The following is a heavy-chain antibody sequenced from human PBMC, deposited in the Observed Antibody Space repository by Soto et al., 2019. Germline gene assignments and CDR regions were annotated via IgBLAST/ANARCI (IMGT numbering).Heavy chain of an antibody. J-gene: IGHJ4*02. CDR2: VDHSGST. CDR3: ARREARSGTAGAPVD. Sequence: QVQLQESGPGLVKASGTLSLTCTVSGGSIITKNWWSWVRQPPGKGLEWIGEVDHSGSTNYNPSLKSRVTISVDMSRNKFPMKRTPASTADTAVYDCARREARSGTAGAPVDWGQGTLVNVSS. V-gene: IGHV4-4*02. CDR1: GGSIITKNW. D-gene: IGHD1-26*01.